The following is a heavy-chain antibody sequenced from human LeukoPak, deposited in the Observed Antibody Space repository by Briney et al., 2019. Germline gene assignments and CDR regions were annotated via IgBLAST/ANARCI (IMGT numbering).Heavy chain of an antibody. CDR1: GFTFSDYY. CDR2: ISSSGSTI. D-gene: IGHD6-13*01. J-gene: IGHJ4*02. Sequence: GGSLRLSCAASGFTFSDYYMSWIRQAPGKGLEWVSYISSSGSTIYYADSVKGRFTISRDNVKNSLHLQMSSLRAEDTALYYCAKALAVAGLYYFDYWGQGTLVTVSS. V-gene: IGHV3-11*01. CDR3: AKALAVAGLYYFDY.